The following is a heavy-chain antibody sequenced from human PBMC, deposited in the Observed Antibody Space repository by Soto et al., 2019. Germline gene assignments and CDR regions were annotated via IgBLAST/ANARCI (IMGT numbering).Heavy chain of an antibody. CDR1: GYTFTRYT. CDR3: ARGGGVGFGDYTTGGMDV. J-gene: IGHJ6*02. CDR2: INAGNGNT. V-gene: IGHV1-3*01. Sequence: QVQLVQSGAEVKKPGASVKVSCKASGYTFTRYTMHWVRQAPGQRLEWMGWINAGNGNTKYSQKFQGRVTITRDTSASTAYMELSSLRSEATAVYYCARGGGVGFGDYTTGGMDVWGQGTTVTVSS. D-gene: IGHD2-8*02.